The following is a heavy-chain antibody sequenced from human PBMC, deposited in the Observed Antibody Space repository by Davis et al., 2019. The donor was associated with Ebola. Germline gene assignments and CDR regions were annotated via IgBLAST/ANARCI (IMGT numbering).Heavy chain of an antibody. J-gene: IGHJ3*02. CDR3: ARDLGFIVADAFDI. Sequence: SCAASGFIFSSYVMSWVRQPPGKGLEWIGEIYHSGSTNYNPSLKSRVTISVDKSKNQFSLKLSSVTAADTAVYYCARDLGFIVADAFDIWGQGTMVTVSS. V-gene: IGHV4-4*02. CDR2: IYHSGST. CDR1: GFIFSSYV. D-gene: IGHD5-12*01.